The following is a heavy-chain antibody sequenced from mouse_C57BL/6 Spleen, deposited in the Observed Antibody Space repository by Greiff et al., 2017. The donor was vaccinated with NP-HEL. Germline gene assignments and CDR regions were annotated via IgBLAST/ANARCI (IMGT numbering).Heavy chain of an antibody. D-gene: IGHD1-1*01. CDR1: GYTFTSYW. J-gene: IGHJ2*01. V-gene: IGHV1-59*01. CDR2: IDPSVSYT. Sequence: QVQLQQPGAELVRPGTSVKLSCKASGYTFTSYWMHWVKQRPGQGLEWFGVIDPSVSYTNYNQKFKGKATLTVDTSSSTAYMQLSSLTSEDSAVYYCARVGHYYGSSYGDYWGQGTTLTVSS. CDR3: ARVGHYYGSSYGDY.